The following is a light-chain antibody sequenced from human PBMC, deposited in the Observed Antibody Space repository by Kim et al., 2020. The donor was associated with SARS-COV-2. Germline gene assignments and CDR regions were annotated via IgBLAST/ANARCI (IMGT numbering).Light chain of an antibody. J-gene: IGLJ2*01. CDR1: ALPKQY. CDR2: KDS. Sequence: SPGQTARITCSGDALPKQYAYWYQQKPGQAPVLVIYKDSERPSGIPERFSGPSSGTTVTLTISGVQAEDEADYYCQSADSSGTYVVFGGGTQLTVL. V-gene: IGLV3-25*03. CDR3: QSADSSGTYVV.